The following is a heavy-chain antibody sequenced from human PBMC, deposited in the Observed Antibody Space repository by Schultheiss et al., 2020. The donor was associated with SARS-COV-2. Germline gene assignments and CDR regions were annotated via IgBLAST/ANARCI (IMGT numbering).Heavy chain of an antibody. CDR2: ISGSGGST. J-gene: IGHJ6*03. CDR3: AKGGITMVRGVNARLDYYYYMDV. D-gene: IGHD3-10*01. CDR1: GFTVSSNY. Sequence: GGSLRLSCAASGFTVSSNYMSWVRQAPGKGLEWVSAISGSGGSTYYADSVKGRFTISRDNSKNTLYLQMNSLRAEDTAVYYCAKGGITMVRGVNARLDYYYYMDVWGKGTTVTVSS. V-gene: IGHV3-23*01.